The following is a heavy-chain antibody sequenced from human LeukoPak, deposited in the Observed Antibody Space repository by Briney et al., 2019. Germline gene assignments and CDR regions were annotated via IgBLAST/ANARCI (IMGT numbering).Heavy chain of an antibody. D-gene: IGHD6-13*01. CDR3: AKGISYYYGMDV. J-gene: IGHJ6*02. CDR2: ISGSGGST. CDR1: GFTFSSYA. Sequence: PGGSLRLSCAASGFTFSSYAMSWVRQAPGKGLEWVSAISGSGGSTYYADSVRGRFTISRDNSKNTLYLQMNSLRAEDTAVYYCAKGISYYYGMDVWGQGTTVTVSS. V-gene: IGHV3-23*01.